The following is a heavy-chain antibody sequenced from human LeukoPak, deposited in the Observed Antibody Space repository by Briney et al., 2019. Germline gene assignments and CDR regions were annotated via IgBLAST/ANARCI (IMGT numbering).Heavy chain of an antibody. D-gene: IGHD5-18*01. Sequence: ASVKVSCKASGYTFTSYGISWVRQAPGQGLEWMGWIIAYNGNTNYAQKLQGRVTMTTDTSTSTAYMELRSLRSDDTAVYYCARGQKYRSGYTVTELGSGYFDYWGQGTLVTVSS. CDR2: IIAYNGNT. J-gene: IGHJ4*02. V-gene: IGHV1-18*01. CDR1: GYTFTSYG. CDR3: ARGQKYRSGYTVTELGSGYFDY.